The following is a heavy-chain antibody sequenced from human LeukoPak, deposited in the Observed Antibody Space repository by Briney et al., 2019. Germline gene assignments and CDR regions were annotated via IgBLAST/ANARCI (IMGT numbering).Heavy chain of an antibody. CDR1: GGSLSSHY. Sequence: SETLSLTCTVSGGSLSSHYWSWIRQPPGKGLELIGHIYSTGTTYYSPSLNSRVTISLDTSRNQFSLKLTCVTAADTAIYYCARFSSDCSTASCYLTYWGQGTLVIVSS. J-gene: IGHJ4*02. CDR3: ARFSSDCSTASCYLTY. D-gene: IGHD2-2*01. CDR2: IYSTGTT. V-gene: IGHV4-59*11.